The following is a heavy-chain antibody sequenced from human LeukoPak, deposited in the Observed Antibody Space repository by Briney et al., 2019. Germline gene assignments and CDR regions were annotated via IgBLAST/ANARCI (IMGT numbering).Heavy chain of an antibody. V-gene: IGHV4-34*01. J-gene: IGHJ3*02. Sequence: SETLSLTCAVYGGSFSGYYWSWIRQPPGKGLEWIGEINHSGSTNYNPSLKSRVTISVDTSKNQFSLKLSSVTAADTAVYYCAGSMVRGVTFLHAFDIRGQGTMVTVSS. CDR1: GGSFSGYY. CDR3: AGSMVRGVTFLHAFDI. D-gene: IGHD3-10*01. CDR2: INHSGST.